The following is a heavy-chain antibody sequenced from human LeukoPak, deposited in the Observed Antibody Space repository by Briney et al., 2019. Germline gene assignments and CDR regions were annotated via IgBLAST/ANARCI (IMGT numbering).Heavy chain of an antibody. CDR1: GYTFTSYG. V-gene: IGHV1-18*01. CDR2: ISAYNGNT. CDR3: ARESMLSIAVAGGPFDY. J-gene: IGHJ4*02. Sequence: ASVKVSCKASGYTFTSYGISWVRQAPGQGLEWMGWISAYNGNTNYAQKLQGRVTMTTDTSTSTAYMELRSLRSDDTAVYYCARESMLSIAVAGGPFDYWGQGTLVTVSS. D-gene: IGHD6-19*01.